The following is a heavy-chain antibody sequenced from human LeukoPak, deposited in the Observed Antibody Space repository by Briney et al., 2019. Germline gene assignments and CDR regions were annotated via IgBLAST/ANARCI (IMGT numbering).Heavy chain of an antibody. V-gene: IGHV4-59*08. CDR1: GGSISSYY. CDR2: IYYSGST. Sequence: SETLSLTCTVSGGSISSYYWSWIRQPPGKGLEWIGYIYYSGSTNYNPSLKSRVTISVDTSKNQFSLKLSSVTAADTAVYYCARRGSWYYFGYWGQGTLVTVSS. CDR3: ARRGSWYYFGY. J-gene: IGHJ4*02. D-gene: IGHD6-13*01.